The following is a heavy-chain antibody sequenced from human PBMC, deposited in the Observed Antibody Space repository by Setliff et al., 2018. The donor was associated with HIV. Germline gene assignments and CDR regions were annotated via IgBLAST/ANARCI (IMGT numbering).Heavy chain of an antibody. D-gene: IGHD3-22*01. CDR3: ARPYDSLYG. Sequence: LSLTCGVSGGSFSDYHWTWIRQSPGKGLEWIGEVSDSGTTNYNPSLKSRVTISVDTSKIQFSLNLNSVTAADTAVYYCARPYDSLYGWGQGTMVTVSS. CDR2: VSDSGTT. CDR1: GGSFSDYH. J-gene: IGHJ3*01. V-gene: IGHV4-34*01.